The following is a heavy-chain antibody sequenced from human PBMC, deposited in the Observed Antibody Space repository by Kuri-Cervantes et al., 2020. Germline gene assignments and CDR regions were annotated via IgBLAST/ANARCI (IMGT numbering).Heavy chain of an antibody. CDR1: GFTFSSYS. CDR2: ISSSSSTI. V-gene: IGHV3-48*04. D-gene: IGHD1-14*01. Sequence: GESLKISCAASGFTFSSYSMNWVRQAPGKGLEWVSYISSSSSTIYYADSVKGRFTISRDNAKNSLYLQMNSLRAEDTAVYYCARDWDRTTLYYYYGMDVWGQGTTVTVSS. CDR3: ARDWDRTTLYYYYGMDV. J-gene: IGHJ6*02.